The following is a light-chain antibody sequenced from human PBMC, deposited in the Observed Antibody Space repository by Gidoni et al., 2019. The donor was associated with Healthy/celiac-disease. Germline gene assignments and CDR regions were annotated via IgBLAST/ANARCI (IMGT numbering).Light chain of an antibody. CDR2: GAS. CDR1: QSVSSSY. CDR3: QQYGSSVFT. J-gene: IGKJ3*01. Sequence: EIVLTQSPGTLSLSPGERATLSCRASQSVSSSYLAWYQQKPGQAPRLLIYGASSRATGIPDSFSGSGSGTDFTLTISRLEPEDFAVYYCQQYGSSVFTFXPXTKVDIK. V-gene: IGKV3-20*01.